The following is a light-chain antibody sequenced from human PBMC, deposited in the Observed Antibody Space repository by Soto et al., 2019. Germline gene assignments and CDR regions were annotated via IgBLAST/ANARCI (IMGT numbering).Light chain of an antibody. V-gene: IGKV3-11*01. Sequence: EIVLTQSPATLSLSPGDRATLSCRASQSVSTYLVWYQQKPGQAPSLLIYDASNRATGIPARFSGSGSGTDFTLTISSLEPEDFAVYYCQQRSNWPVTFGQGTNVEIK. CDR3: QQRSNWPVT. CDR1: QSVSTY. CDR2: DAS. J-gene: IGKJ1*01.